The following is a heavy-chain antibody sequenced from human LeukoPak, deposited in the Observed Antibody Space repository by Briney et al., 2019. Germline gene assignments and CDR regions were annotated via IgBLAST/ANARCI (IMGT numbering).Heavy chain of an antibody. CDR3: ARGLKGVTMVRGETLNWFDP. J-gene: IGHJ5*02. Sequence: SETLSLTCAVYGGSFSGYYWSWIRQPPGKGLELIGEINHSGSTNYNPSLKSRVTISVDTSKNQFSLKLSAVTAADTAVYYCARGLKGVTMVRGETLNWFDPWGQGTLV. D-gene: IGHD3-10*01. CDR1: GGSFSGYY. CDR2: INHSGST. V-gene: IGHV4-34*01.